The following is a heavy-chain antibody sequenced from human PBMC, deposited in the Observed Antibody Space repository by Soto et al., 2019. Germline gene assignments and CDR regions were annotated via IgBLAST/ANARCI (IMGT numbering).Heavy chain of an antibody. CDR3: AKGGRQWLVTSDFNY. Sequence: VQLVESGGGVVQPGRSLRLSCAASGFTFSDYAMHWVRQAPGKGLEWVAVVSHDGRNTHYADSVKGRFTISRDSSKNTVSLEMTGVRAEDTAVYYWAKGGRQWLVTSDFNYWGQGALVTVSS. CDR2: VSHDGRNT. J-gene: IGHJ4*02. CDR1: GFTFSDYA. D-gene: IGHD6-19*01. V-gene: IGHV3-30*18.